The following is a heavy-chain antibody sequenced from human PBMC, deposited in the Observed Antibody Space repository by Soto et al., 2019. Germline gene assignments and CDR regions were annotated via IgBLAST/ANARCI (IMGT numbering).Heavy chain of an antibody. V-gene: IGHV3-15*01. CDR2: IKSKTDGETT. CDR1: GFTVTIAW. J-gene: IGHJ5*02. CDR3: TTHFSS. Sequence: AGSLRLSCATCGFTVTIAWMSWVRQAPGKGLEWVGHIKSKTDGETTYYAAPVKGRLTISRDDSKSTLYLQMNSLKTEDTGVYYCTTHFSSWGQGALVTVSS.